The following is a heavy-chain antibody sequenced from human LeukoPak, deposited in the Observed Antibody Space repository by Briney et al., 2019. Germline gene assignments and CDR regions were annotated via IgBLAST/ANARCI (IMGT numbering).Heavy chain of an antibody. J-gene: IGHJ5*02. V-gene: IGHV4-4*02. Sequence: SETLSLTCAVSGGSISSSNWWSWVRQPPGKGLEWIGRIFHTGTTDYKTSLKGRVTISVDKSKNQFSLKLTSVTAADTAVYYCAKRTTRPSGRWFDPWGQGTLVTVSS. CDR3: AKRTTRPSGRWFDP. CDR1: GGSISSSNW. CDR2: IFHTGTT. D-gene: IGHD3-10*01.